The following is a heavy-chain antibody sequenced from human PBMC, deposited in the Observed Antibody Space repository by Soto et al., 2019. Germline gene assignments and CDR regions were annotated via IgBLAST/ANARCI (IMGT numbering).Heavy chain of an antibody. Sequence: SVKVSCKAPGRPFSSYAISWVRQAPGQGLEWMGGIIPIFCTANYAQKFQGRVPIPADASTSTASMELSSLRSDDTAVSYCARESAAGRYWGQGTLVAASS. CDR1: GRPFSSYA. J-gene: IGHJ4*02. CDR3: ARESAAGRY. V-gene: IGHV1-69*13. CDR2: IIPIFCTA.